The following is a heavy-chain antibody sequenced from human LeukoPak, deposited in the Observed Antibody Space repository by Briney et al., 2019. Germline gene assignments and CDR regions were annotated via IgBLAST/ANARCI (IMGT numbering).Heavy chain of an antibody. V-gene: IGHV1-69*04. CDR2: IIPILGIA. Sequence: ASVKVSCKASGGTFSSYAISWVRQAPGQGLEWMGRIIPILGIANYAQKFQGRVTITADKSTSTAYMELSSLRSEDTAVYSCARDRGTTSLMDVWGQGTTVTVSS. J-gene: IGHJ6*02. CDR1: GGTFSSYA. D-gene: IGHD2/OR15-2a*01. CDR3: ARDRGTTSLMDV.